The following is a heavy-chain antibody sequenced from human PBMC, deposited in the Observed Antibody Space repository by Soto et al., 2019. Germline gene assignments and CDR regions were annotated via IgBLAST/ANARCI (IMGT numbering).Heavy chain of an antibody. Sequence: GGSLRLSCAASGFTLSSYWMHWVRQAPGKGLVWVSRINSDGSSTNYADSVKGRFTISRDNAKNTLYLQMNSLRAEDTAVYYCAIDPGTGYYDSSGYYYDWGQGTLVTVSS. CDR1: GFTLSSYW. J-gene: IGHJ4*02. CDR3: AIDPGTGYYDSSGYYYD. D-gene: IGHD3-22*01. CDR2: INSDGSST. V-gene: IGHV3-74*01.